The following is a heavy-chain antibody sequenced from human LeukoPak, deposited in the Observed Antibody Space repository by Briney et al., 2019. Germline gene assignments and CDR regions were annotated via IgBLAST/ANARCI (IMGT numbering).Heavy chain of an antibody. J-gene: IGHJ4*02. Sequence: GGSLRLSCAASGFTFSSYAMSWVCPALGRGLEWVSAISGSGGSTYYADSVKGRFTISRDNSKNTLYLQMNSLRAEDTAVYVCAKVPFDSWGQGTLVTVSS. V-gene: IGHV3-23*01. CDR2: ISGSGGST. CDR3: AKVPFDS. CDR1: GFTFSSYA.